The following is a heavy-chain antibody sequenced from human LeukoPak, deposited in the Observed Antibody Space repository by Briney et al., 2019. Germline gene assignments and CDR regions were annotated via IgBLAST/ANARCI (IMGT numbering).Heavy chain of an antibody. CDR2: ISYDGSNK. CDR1: GFTFTSYG. CDR3: AKSLNIVF. Sequence: GRSLRLSCAVSGFTFTSYGMHWVRQAPGKGLEWVAVISYDGSNKYYADSVKGRFTISRDNSKNTLYLQMNSLRAEDTAVYYYAKSLNIVFRVQGTTVTVSS. J-gene: IGHJ6*02. V-gene: IGHV3-30*18. D-gene: IGHD3-16*02.